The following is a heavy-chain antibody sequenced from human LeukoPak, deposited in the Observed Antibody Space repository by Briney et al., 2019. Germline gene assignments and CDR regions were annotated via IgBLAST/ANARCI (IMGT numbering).Heavy chain of an antibody. CDR3: ARLSAAVHLGAFDL. J-gene: IGHJ3*01. CDR1: GVSISPYY. Sequence: SETLSLTCAVSGVSISPYYWAWIWQPPGKGLEWIGYIHTSGSNNQYPSLKSRVTISVDKSKNHFSLRLTSVTAADTAVYYCARLSAAVHLGAFDLWGQGTMVTVSS. V-gene: IGHV4-4*09. D-gene: IGHD3-3*01. CDR2: IHTSGSN.